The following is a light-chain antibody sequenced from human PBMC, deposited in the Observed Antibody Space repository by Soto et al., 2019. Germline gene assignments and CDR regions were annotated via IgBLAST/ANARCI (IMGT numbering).Light chain of an antibody. CDR2: AAS. Sequence: DIQLTQSPSFLSASVGYRVTITCRASQSITNYLNWYQQKPGKAPELLIYAASTLQRGVPSRFSGSGSGTEFAFTISSLQPEDFATYYCQQTYITPRTFGQGTKVEVK. V-gene: IGKV1-39*01. CDR3: QQTYITPRT. CDR1: QSITNY. J-gene: IGKJ1*01.